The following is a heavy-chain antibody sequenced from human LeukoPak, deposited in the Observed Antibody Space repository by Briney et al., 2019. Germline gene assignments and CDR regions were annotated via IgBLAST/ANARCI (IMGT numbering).Heavy chain of an antibody. CDR1: GGSFSGYY. V-gene: IGHV4-34*01. CDR3: ARGRIRAYYYGMDV. Sequence: SETLSLTCAVYGGSFSGYYWSWIRQPPGKGLEWIGEINHSGSTNYNPSLKSRVTISVDTSKNQFSLKLSSVTAADTAAYYCARGRIRAYYYGMDVWGQGTTVTVSS. D-gene: IGHD3-3*02. CDR2: INHSGST. J-gene: IGHJ6*02.